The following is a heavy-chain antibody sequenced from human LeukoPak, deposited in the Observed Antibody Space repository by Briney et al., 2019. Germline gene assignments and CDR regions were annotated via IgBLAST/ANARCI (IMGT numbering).Heavy chain of an antibody. CDR3: ARGNYYDSSGSGY. Sequence: IPSETLSLTCAVYGGSFSGYYWSWIRQPPGKGLEWIGEINHSGSTNYNPSLKSRVTISVDTSKNQFSLKLSSVTAADTAVYYCARGNYYDSSGSGYWGQGTLVTVSS. V-gene: IGHV4-34*01. CDR1: GGSFSGYY. D-gene: IGHD3-22*01. J-gene: IGHJ4*02. CDR2: INHSGST.